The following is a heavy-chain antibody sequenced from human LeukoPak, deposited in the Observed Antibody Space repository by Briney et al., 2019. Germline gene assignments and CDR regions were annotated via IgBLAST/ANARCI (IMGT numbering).Heavy chain of an antibody. CDR3: ARGPGVRMGL. D-gene: IGHD2-15*01. V-gene: IGHV4-39*07. CDR1: GGSISSSSYY. Sequence: SETLSLTCTVSGGSISSSSYYWGWIRQPPGKGLEWMGEINHSGSTNYNPSLKSRVTISVDTSKNQFSLKLSSVTAADTAVYYCARGPGVRMGLWGQGTLVTVSS. CDR2: INHSGST. J-gene: IGHJ4*02.